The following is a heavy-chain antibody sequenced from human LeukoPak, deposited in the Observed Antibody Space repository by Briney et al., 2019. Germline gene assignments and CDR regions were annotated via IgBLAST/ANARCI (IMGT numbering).Heavy chain of an antibody. CDR2: IRSKANSYAT. V-gene: IGHV3-73*01. CDR3: TRRRPGVFDI. D-gene: IGHD2-8*01. J-gene: IGHJ3*02. Sequence: GGALRLSCAASGFTFSGSAMHWVRQASGKGLEWVGRIRSKANSYATAYAASVKGRFTISRDDSKNTAYLQINSLKTEDTAVYYCTRRRPGVFDIWGQGTMVSVSS. CDR1: GFTFSGSA.